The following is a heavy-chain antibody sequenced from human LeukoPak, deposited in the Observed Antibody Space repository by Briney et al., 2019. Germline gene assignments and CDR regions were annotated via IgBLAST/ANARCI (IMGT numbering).Heavy chain of an antibody. CDR2: IYHSGST. V-gene: IGHV4-4*02. J-gene: IGHJ4*02. Sequence: SGTLSLTCAVSGVSISSNNWWSWVRQPPGKGLEGIGEIYHSGSTNYNPSLKSRVTISIDKSKNQFSLKLSSVTAADTAVYYCASDNYYGSGRVYYFDYWGQGTLVTVSS. D-gene: IGHD3-10*01. CDR3: ASDNYYGSGRVYYFDY. CDR1: GVSISSNNW.